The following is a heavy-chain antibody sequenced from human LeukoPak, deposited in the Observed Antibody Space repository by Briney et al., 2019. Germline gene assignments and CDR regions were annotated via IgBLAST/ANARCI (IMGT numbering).Heavy chain of an antibody. V-gene: IGHV4-61*02. J-gene: IGHJ4*02. Sequence: PSQTLSLTCTVSGGSISSGSYYWSRIRQPAGKGLEWIGRIYTSGSTNYNPSLKSRVTISVDTSKNQFSLKLSSVTAADTAVYYCASTRGFFDYWGQGTLVTVSS. CDR2: IYTSGST. CDR1: GGSISSGSYY. CDR3: ASTRGFFDY.